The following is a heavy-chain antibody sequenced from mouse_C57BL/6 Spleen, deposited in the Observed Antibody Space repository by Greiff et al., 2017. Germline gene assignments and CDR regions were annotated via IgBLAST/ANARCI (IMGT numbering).Heavy chain of an antibody. D-gene: IGHD1-1*01. CDR2: IYPGDGDT. CDR3: ARAPLTTRYFDV. V-gene: IGHV1-80*01. Sequence: QVQLKESGAELVKPGASVKISCKASGYAFSSYWMNWVKQRPGKGLEWIGQIYPGDGDTNYNGKFKGKATLTADKSSSTAYMQLSSLTSEDSAVYFCARAPLTTRYFDVWGTGTTVTVSS. J-gene: IGHJ1*03. CDR1: GYAFSSYW.